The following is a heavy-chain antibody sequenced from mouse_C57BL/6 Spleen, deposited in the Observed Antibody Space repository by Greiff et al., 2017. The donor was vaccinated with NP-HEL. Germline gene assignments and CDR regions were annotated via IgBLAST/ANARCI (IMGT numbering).Heavy chain of an antibody. J-gene: IGHJ4*01. V-gene: IGHV5-4*01. CDR2: ISDGGSYT. Sequence: EVKLMESGGGLVKPGGSLKLSCAASGFTFSSYAMSWVRQTPEKRLEWVATISDGGSYTYYPDNVKGRCTISRDNAKNNLYLQMSHLKSEDTAMYYCARDSDLYDAMDYWGQGTSVTVSS. CDR1: GFTFSSYA. CDR3: ARDSDLYDAMDY.